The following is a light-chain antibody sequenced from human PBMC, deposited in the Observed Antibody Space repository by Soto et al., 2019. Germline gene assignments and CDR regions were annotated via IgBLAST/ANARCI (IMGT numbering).Light chain of an antibody. V-gene: IGKV3-20*01. CDR3: QQYDTSPRT. CDR1: QNLGSGY. CDR2: AAS. J-gene: IGKJ1*01. Sequence: ETVMTQSPGTLSLSPGDRAPLSCRASQNLGSGYLAWYQQTPGQAPRLLIYAASSRATGIPARFSGSGSGTDFSLTISRLEPEDFAVYYCQQYDTSPRTFGQGTKVDIK.